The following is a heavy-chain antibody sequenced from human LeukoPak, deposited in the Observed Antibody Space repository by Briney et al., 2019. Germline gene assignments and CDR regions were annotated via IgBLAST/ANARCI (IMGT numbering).Heavy chain of an antibody. Sequence: GGSLRLSCAASGFTFSSYSMYWVRQAPGKGLEWVSVIYSGGSTYYADSVKGRFTISRDNSKNTLYLQMNSLRAEDTAIYYCARELFDFDYWGQGTLVTVSS. V-gene: IGHV3-53*03. CDR3: ARELFDFDY. CDR2: IYSGGST. D-gene: IGHD3-10*01. CDR1: GFTFSSYS. J-gene: IGHJ4*02.